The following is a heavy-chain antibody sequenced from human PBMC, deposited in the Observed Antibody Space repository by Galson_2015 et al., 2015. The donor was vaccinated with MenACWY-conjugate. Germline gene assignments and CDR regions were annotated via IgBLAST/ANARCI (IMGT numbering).Heavy chain of an antibody. Sequence: SLRLSCAASGFTFSSYAMSCVRQAPGRGLEWVSTVSGSGGSTYYADSVKGRFTISRDNSKNTLYLQMNSLRAEDTAVYFCAKVPASIKRIYFDYWGQGTLVTVSS. D-gene: IGHD2-2*02. J-gene: IGHJ4*02. CDR3: AKVPASIKRIYFDY. CDR1: GFTFSSYA. V-gene: IGHV3-23*01. CDR2: VSGSGGST.